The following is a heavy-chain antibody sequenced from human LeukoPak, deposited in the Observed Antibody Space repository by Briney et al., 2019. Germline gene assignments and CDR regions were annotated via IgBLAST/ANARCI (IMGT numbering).Heavy chain of an antibody. D-gene: IGHD3-10*01. Sequence: GGSLRLSCAASGFTFSSYSMNWVRQAPGKGLEWVSSISSSSSYIYYADSVKGRFTISRDNAKNSLYLQMNSLRAEDTAVYYCARGVNYYGPEGYWGQGALVTVSS. CDR3: ARGVNYYGPEGY. CDR1: GFTFSSYS. V-gene: IGHV3-21*01. J-gene: IGHJ4*02. CDR2: ISSSSSYI.